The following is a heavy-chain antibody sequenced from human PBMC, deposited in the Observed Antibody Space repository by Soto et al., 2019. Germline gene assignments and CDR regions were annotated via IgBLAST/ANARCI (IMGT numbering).Heavy chain of an antibody. V-gene: IGHV3-49*03. Sequence: GGSLRLSCTASGFTFGDYAMSWFRQAPGKGLEWVGFIRSKAYGGTTEYAASVKGRFTISRDDSKSIAYLQMNSLKTEDTAVYYCASFGGNYDFWSGYPLDVWGQGTTVTVSS. CDR1: GFTFGDYA. D-gene: IGHD3-3*01. J-gene: IGHJ6*02. CDR3: ASFGGNYDFWSGYPLDV. CDR2: IRSKAYGGTT.